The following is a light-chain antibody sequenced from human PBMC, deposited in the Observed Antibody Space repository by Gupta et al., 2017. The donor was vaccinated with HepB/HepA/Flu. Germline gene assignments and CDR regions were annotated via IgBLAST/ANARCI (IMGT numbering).Light chain of an antibody. Sequence: EVVLTQSPGTLSLSPGERVTLSCRARQTVSSNYLAWYQHKVGQAPRLLIYDASTRASGIPDRFSGRGSGIDFTLTISRLDPEDFAVYYCQLYCSSPLFTFGPGTKLDIK. CDR3: QLYCSSPLFT. V-gene: IGKV3-20*01. J-gene: IGKJ3*01. CDR2: DAS. CDR1: QTVSSNY.